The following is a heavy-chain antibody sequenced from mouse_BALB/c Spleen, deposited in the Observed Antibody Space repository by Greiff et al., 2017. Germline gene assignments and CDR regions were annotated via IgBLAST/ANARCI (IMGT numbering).Heavy chain of an antibody. V-gene: IGHV3-1*02. D-gene: IGHD2-14*01. CDR2: IHYSGST. Sequence: EVKLMESGPDLVKPSQSLSLTCTVTGYSITSGYSWHWIRQFPGNKLEWMGYIHYSGSTNYNPSLKSRISITRDTSKNQFFLQLNSVTTEDTATYYCARERGDYRYDDGAWFAYWGQGTLVTVSA. J-gene: IGHJ3*01. CDR3: ARERGDYRYDDGAWFAY. CDR1: GYSITSGYS.